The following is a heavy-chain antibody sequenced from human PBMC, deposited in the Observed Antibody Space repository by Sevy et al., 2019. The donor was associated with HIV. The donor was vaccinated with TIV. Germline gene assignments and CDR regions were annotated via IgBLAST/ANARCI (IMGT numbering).Heavy chain of an antibody. V-gene: IGHV1-18*01. CDR2: ISGHDGNT. J-gene: IGHJ6*02. D-gene: IGHD3-10*01. CDR3: ARDSMPLVQGLIMTPYCYAMDV. Sequence: ASVKVSCQASGYTFSSYGITWVRQVPGQGLEWMGWISGHDGNTIYAQKFQGRVTMTTDTATSTAYMAVMSLRSDDTAVFYCARDSMPLVQGLIMTPYCYAMDVWGQGTTVTVSS. CDR1: GYTFSSYG.